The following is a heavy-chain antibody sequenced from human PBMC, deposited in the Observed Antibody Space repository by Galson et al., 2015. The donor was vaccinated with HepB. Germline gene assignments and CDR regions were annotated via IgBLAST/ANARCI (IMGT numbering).Heavy chain of an antibody. CDR1: GFTFSGSA. D-gene: IGHD3-3*01. Sequence: SLRLSCAASGFTFSGSAMHWVRQASGKGLEWVGRIRSKANSYATAYAASVKGRFTISRGDSKNTAYLQMNSLKTEDTAVYYCTRHRFLEWLGTGGYYYMDVWGKGTTVTVSS. V-gene: IGHV3-73*01. CDR2: IRSKANSYAT. J-gene: IGHJ6*03. CDR3: TRHRFLEWLGTGGYYYMDV.